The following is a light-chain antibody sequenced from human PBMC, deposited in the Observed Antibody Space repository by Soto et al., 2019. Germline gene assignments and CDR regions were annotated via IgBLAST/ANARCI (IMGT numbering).Light chain of an antibody. J-gene: IGLJ1*01. CDR1: SSDVGGYNY. CDR3: CSYAGSYTSSYG. V-gene: IGLV2-11*01. Sequence: QSALTQPRSVSGSPGQSVTISCTGTSSDVGGYNYVSWYQQHPGKAPKLMIYDVSKRPSGVPDRFSGSKSGNTASLTISGLQAEDEADYYCCSYAGSYTSSYGFGTWTKLTVL. CDR2: DVS.